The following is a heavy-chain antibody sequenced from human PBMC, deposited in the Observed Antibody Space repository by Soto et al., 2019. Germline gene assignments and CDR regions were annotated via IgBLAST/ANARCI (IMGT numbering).Heavy chain of an antibody. D-gene: IGHD2-15*01. V-gene: IGHV1-18*01. CDR1: GYTFASYG. CDR2: ISAYNGNT. CDR3: ARNIVVVVAELYGMDV. J-gene: IGHJ6*02. Sequence: GASVKVSCKASGYTFASYGSSWVRQAPGQGLEWMGWISAYNGNTNYAQKLQGRVTMTTDTSTSTAYMELRSLRSDDTAVYYCARNIVVVVAELYGMDVWGQGTTVTVSS.